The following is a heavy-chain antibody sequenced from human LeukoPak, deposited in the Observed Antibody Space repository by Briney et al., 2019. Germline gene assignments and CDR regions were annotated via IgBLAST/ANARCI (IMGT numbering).Heavy chain of an antibody. CDR3: AKVLQQLGRGYWFDP. V-gene: IGHV3-30-3*01. Sequence: PGGSLRLSCAASGFTFSSYAMHWVRQAPGKGLEWVAVISYDGSNKYYADSVKGRFTISRDNSKNTPYLQMNSLRAEDTAVYYCAKVLQQLGRGYWFDPWGQGTLVTVSS. CDR2: ISYDGSNK. J-gene: IGHJ5*02. D-gene: IGHD6-6*01. CDR1: GFTFSSYA.